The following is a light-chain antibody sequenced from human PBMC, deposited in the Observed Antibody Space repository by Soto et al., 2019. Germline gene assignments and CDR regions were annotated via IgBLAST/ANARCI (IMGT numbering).Light chain of an antibody. Sequence: DIPMTQSPSSLSASVGGRVTITCRASQGISTYLAWYQQKPGKVPKLLIYAASTLQSGVPSRFSGSGSGTEFTLTISRLQPEDVATYYCQKYNSAPLTFGGGTKVEIK. CDR1: QGISTY. CDR2: AAS. V-gene: IGKV1-27*01. J-gene: IGKJ4*01. CDR3: QKYNSAPLT.